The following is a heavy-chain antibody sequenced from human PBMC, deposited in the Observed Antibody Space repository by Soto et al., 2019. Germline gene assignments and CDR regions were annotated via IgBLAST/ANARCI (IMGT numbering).Heavy chain of an antibody. V-gene: IGHV3-49*04. J-gene: IGHJ4*02. D-gene: IGHD2-2*02. CDR1: GFTFGDYA. CDR3: TGYTAGVNY. Sequence: GGSLRLSCTASGFTFGDYAMSWVRQAPGKGLEWVGFIRSKAYGGTTEYAASVKGRFTISRDDSKSIAYLQMNSLKTEDTAVYYCTGYTAGVNYWGQGTLVTVSS. CDR2: IRSKAYGGTT.